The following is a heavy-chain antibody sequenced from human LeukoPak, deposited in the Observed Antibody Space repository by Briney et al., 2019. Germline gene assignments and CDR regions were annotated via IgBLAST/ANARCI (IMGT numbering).Heavy chain of an antibody. D-gene: IGHD3-10*01. CDR3: ARGGRFGEFYDFDY. Sequence: SETLSLTCTVSGGSISSYYWSWIRQPPGKGLEWIGYIYYSGSTNYNPSLKSRVTISVDTSKNQSSLKLSSVTAADTAVYYCARGGRFGEFYDFDYWGQGTLVTVSS. CDR1: GGSISSYY. V-gene: IGHV4-59*01. CDR2: IYYSGST. J-gene: IGHJ4*02.